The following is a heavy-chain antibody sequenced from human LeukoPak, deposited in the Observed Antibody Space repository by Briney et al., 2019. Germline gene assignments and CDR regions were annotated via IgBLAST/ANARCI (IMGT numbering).Heavy chain of an antibody. J-gene: IGHJ5*02. Sequence: PSETLSLTCTVSGGSISSYYWSWIRQPAGKGLEWIGRIYTSGSTNYNPSLKSRVTMSVDTSKNQFSLKLSSVTAADTAVYYCARDSDSDATNWFDPWGQGTLVTVSS. CDR1: GGSISSYY. CDR3: ARDSDSDATNWFDP. D-gene: IGHD1-26*01. CDR2: IYTSGST. V-gene: IGHV4-4*07.